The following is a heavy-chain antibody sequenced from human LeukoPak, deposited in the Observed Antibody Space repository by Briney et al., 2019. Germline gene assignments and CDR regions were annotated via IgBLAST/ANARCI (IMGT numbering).Heavy chain of an antibody. Sequence: TSETLSLTCAVYGGSFSGYYWSWIRQPPGKGLEWIGEINHSGSTNYNPSLKSRVTISVDTSKNQFSLKLSSVTAADTAVYYCARGSSYCSSTSCYAGWFDPWGQGTLVTVSS. V-gene: IGHV4-34*01. CDR3: ARGSSYCSSTSCYAGWFDP. J-gene: IGHJ5*02. CDR1: GGSFSGYY. CDR2: INHSGST. D-gene: IGHD2-2*01.